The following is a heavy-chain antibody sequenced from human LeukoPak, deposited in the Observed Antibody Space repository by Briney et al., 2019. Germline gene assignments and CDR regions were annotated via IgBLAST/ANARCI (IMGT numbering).Heavy chain of an antibody. V-gene: IGHV3-33*01. J-gene: IGHJ4*02. CDR2: IAYNGSRA. D-gene: IGHD1-14*01. CDR1: GFTFGGYG. CDR3: TRYNNDHFDY. Sequence: GGSLRLSCAGSGFTFGGYGMHWFRQTPSKGLEWVAVIAYNGSRAFYADSVKGRFTISRDNSKNAMSVQMDDLRAEDTAVYYCTRYNNDHFDYWGQGTLVTVSS.